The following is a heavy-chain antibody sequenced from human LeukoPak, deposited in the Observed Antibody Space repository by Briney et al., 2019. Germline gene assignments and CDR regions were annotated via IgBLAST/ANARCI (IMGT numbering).Heavy chain of an antibody. D-gene: IGHD1-26*01. J-gene: IGHJ3*02. V-gene: IGHV1-2*06. CDR3: AREPFIVGATNEAFDI. CDR1: GYTFTGYY. CDR2: INPMSGGT. Sequence: ASVKVSCKAPGYTFTGYYMHWVRPAPEEGLEWMGRINPMSGGTKYAQKIQGRVTMTRDTTIRTAYMEMSRLRSDDTAVYYCAREPFIVGATNEAFDIWGQGTRLTVSS.